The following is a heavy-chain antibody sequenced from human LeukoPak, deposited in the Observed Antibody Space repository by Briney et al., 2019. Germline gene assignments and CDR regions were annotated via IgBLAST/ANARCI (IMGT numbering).Heavy chain of an antibody. D-gene: IGHD5-18*01. V-gene: IGHV4-59*01. J-gene: IGHJ4*02. CDR2: IYYSGST. CDR1: GGSISSYY. Sequence: PSETLSVTCTGSGGSISSYYWRWLRQPPGKGLEWIGYIYYSGSTNYNPSLKSRVTISVDTSKNQFSLKLSSVTAADTAVYYCARGYSYGFDYWGQGTLVTVSS. CDR3: ARGYSYGFDY.